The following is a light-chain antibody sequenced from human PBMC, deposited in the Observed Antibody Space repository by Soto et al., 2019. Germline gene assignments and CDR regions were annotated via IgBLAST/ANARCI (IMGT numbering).Light chain of an antibody. Sequence: QSALTQPASVSGSRGKSITFSCAGSSSAVGSYDLVSWYQQHPGKAPKLIIYDGFKRPSGVSDRFSGSKSGYTASLTISGLQADDEADYYCCSYAGSSTLVFGTGTKLTVL. CDR1: SSAVGSYDL. V-gene: IGLV2-23*01. CDR2: DGF. J-gene: IGLJ1*01. CDR3: CSYAGSSTLV.